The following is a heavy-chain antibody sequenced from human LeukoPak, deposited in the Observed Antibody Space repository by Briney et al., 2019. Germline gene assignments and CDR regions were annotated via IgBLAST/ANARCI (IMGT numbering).Heavy chain of an antibody. D-gene: IGHD5-24*01. CDR3: ARAAPRRDGYNYLDY. CDR1: GYTVSSNY. Sequence: GGSLRLSCAASGYTVSSNYMSWVRQAPGKGLEWVSVIYSGGSTYYADSVKGRFTISRDNSKNTLYLQMNSLRAEDTAVYYCARAAPRRDGYNYLDYWGQGTLVTVSS. V-gene: IGHV3-53*01. CDR2: IYSGGST. J-gene: IGHJ4*02.